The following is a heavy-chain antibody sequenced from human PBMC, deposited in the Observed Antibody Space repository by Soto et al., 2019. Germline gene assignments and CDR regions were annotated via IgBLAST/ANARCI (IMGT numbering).Heavy chain of an antibody. CDR2: IYWDDDK. J-gene: IGHJ4*02. CDR3: AHRVLRTVFGLVTTTAIYFDF. D-gene: IGHD3-3*01. Sequence: QITLNESGPTVVRPTETLTLTCRFSGFSLTTSGVGVGWIRQSPGKAPEWLALIYWDDDKRYSASLKSRLTITQDTSKNQVVLTVSDLDPRDTAIYYCAHRVLRTVFGLVTTTAIYFDFWGQGTPVAVSS. CDR1: GFSLTTSGVG. V-gene: IGHV2-5*02.